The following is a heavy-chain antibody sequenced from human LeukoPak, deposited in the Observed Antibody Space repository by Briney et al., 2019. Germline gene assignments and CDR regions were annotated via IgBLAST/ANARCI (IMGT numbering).Heavy chain of an antibody. D-gene: IGHD6-13*01. Sequence: GGSLRLSCAASGFTFSSYDMSWVRQAPGKGLEWVSAISDSGGSTYYADSVKGRFTISRDNSKNTLYLQMNSLRAEDTAVYYCAKVGYSSSAWIDYWGQGTLVTVSS. CDR2: ISDSGGST. J-gene: IGHJ4*02. CDR3: AKVGYSSSAWIDY. CDR1: GFTFSSYD. V-gene: IGHV3-23*01.